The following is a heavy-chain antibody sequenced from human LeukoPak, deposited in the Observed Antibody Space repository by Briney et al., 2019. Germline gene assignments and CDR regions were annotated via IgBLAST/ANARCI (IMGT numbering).Heavy chain of an antibody. CDR3: ARDVRDSSGYYYSFDY. J-gene: IGHJ4*02. CDR2: IYSGGST. Sequence: PGGSLRLSCAASGFTFSSYGMHWVRQAPGKGLEWVSVIYSGGSTYYADSVKGRFTISRDNSKNTLYLQMNSLRAEDTAVYYCARDVRDSSGYYYSFDYWGQGTLVTVSS. D-gene: IGHD3-22*01. CDR1: GFTFSSYG. V-gene: IGHV3-53*01.